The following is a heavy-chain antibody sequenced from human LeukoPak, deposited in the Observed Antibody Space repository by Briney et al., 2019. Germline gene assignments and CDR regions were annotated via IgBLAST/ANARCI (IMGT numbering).Heavy chain of an antibody. Sequence: GASVKVSCKASGYTFTSYGITWVRQAPGQGLEWMGWISAYSGNTNYAQKFQGRVTMTTDTSTSTAYMELRSLRSDDTAVYYCANKPRGATNGFDYWGQGTLVTVSS. J-gene: IGHJ4*02. CDR3: ANKPRGATNGFDY. CDR1: GYTFTSYG. CDR2: ISAYSGNT. D-gene: IGHD1-26*01. V-gene: IGHV1-18*01.